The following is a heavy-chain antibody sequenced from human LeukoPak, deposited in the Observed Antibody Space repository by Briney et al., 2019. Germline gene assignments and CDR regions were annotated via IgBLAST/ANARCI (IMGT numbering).Heavy chain of an antibody. CDR2: INPNGGGT. CDR3: ARDFRDPNDAFDI. Sequence: GASVKVSCKASGYTFTGYYMHWVRQAPGQGLEWMGRINPNGGGTNYAQLFKGRITMTRDTYNSTAYMELTRLTSDAAAVYYCARDFRDPNDAFDIWGQGRMVTVSS. V-gene: IGHV1-2*06. J-gene: IGHJ3*02. CDR1: GYTFTGYY.